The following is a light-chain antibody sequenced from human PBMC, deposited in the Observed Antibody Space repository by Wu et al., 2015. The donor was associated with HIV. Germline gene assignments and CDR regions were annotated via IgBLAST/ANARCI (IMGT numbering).Light chain of an antibody. CDR1: QSVGSN. Sequence: EIVVTQSPATLCVSPGAGVTLSCRASQSVGSNLAWYQQKPGQAPRLLIYDASTRATGIPARFSGSVSGTDFTLTISSLEPEDFGVYYCQQRSNWPITFGPGTRLDIK. V-gene: IGKV3-11*01. CDR3: QQRSNWPIT. J-gene: IGKJ5*01. CDR2: DAS.